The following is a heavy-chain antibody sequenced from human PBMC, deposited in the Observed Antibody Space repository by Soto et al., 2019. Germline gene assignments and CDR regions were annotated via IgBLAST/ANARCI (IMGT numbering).Heavy chain of an antibody. J-gene: IGHJ6*02. CDR3: ARDRKITMVRGVIIKNYYYYGMDV. CDR2: INPNSGGT. V-gene: IGHV1-2*04. Sequence: ASVKVSCKASGYTFTGYYMHWVRQAPGQGLEWMGWINPNSGGTNYAQKFQGWVTMTRDTSISTAYMELSRLRSDDTAVYYCARDRKITMVRGVIIKNYYYYGMDVWGQGTTVTVSS. D-gene: IGHD3-10*01. CDR1: GYTFTGYY.